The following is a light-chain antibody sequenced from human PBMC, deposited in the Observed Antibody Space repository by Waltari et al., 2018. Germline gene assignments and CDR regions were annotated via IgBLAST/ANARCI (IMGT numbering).Light chain of an antibody. CDR3: QNHERLPAM. V-gene: IGKV3-20*01. Sequence: ENVLTQSPGTLSLARGEGPTLSCRASQSISRYLAWYQQKPGQAPRLLIYAASSRATGIPDRFSGSGSGTDFSLTISRLEPEDFAVYYCQNHERLPAMFGQGTKVEIK. J-gene: IGKJ1*01. CDR2: AAS. CDR1: QSISRY.